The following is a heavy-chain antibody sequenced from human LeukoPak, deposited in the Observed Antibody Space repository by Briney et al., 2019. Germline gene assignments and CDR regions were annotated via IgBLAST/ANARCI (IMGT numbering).Heavy chain of an antibody. J-gene: IGHJ3*02. CDR3: AKGLSSSDAFDI. Sequence: PGRSLRLSCAASGFTFSSYGMHWVRQAPGKGLEWVAVISYDGSNKYYADSVKGRFTISRDNSKNTLYLQMNSLRAEDTAVYYCAKGLSSSDAFDIWGQGTVVAVSS. CDR2: ISYDGSNK. V-gene: IGHV3-30*18. CDR1: GFTFSSYG. D-gene: IGHD6-13*01.